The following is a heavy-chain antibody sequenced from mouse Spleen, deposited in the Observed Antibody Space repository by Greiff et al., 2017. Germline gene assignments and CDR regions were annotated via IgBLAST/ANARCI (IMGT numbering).Heavy chain of an antibody. CDR3: ARPTARVFAY. CDR1: GYTFTDYN. Sequence: EVQLQQSGPELVKPGASVKIPCKASGYTFTDYNMDWVKQSHGKSLEWIGDINPNNGGTIYNQKFKGKATLTVDKSSSTAYMELRSLTSEDTAVYYCARPTARVFAYWGQGTLVTVSA. V-gene: IGHV1-18*01. D-gene: IGHD3-2*01. J-gene: IGHJ3*01. CDR2: INPNNGGT.